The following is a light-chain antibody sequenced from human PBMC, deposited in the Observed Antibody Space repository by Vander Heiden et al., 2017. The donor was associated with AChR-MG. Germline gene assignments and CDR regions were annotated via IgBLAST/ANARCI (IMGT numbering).Light chain of an antibody. V-gene: IGLV3-1*01. CDR2: QDT. J-gene: IGLJ2*01. CDR1: KLGDKY. Sequence: SAELIQPPSVSVSPGQAASITCYGDKLGDKYVSWYQQKPGHSPVLVISQDTKRPSGIPERFSGSKSGNTATLTISGTQAMDEADYYCQAWVSNSVLFGGGTKLTVL. CDR3: QAWVSNSVL.